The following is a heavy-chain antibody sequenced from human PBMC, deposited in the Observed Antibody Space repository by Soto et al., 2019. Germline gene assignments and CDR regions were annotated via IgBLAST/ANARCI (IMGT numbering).Heavy chain of an antibody. Sequence: PGGSLRLCCAASGFTFSSYSMNWVRQAPGKGLEWVSSISSSSSYIYYADSVKGRFTISRDNAKNSLYLQMNSLRAEDTAVYYCARKSHCSGGSCYSSLLYYFDYWGQGTLVTVSS. V-gene: IGHV3-21*01. D-gene: IGHD2-15*01. CDR2: ISSSSSYI. CDR3: ARKSHCSGGSCYSSLLYYFDY. J-gene: IGHJ4*02. CDR1: GFTFSSYS.